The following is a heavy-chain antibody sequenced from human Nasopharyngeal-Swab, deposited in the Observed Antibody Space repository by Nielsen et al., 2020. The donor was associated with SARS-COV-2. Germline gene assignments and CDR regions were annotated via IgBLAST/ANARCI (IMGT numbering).Heavy chain of an antibody. CDR3: ARAGDLTAYYSYYMDV. Sequence: TRSLTCAVYGGSFSGYYWSWIRQPPGKGLEWIGEVNHSGSTHYNPSLKSRVTISVDTSNNQFSLKLSSVTAADTALYYCARAGDLTAYYSYYMDVWGNGTTVTVSS. CDR2: VNHSGST. J-gene: IGHJ6*03. D-gene: IGHD2-21*02. CDR1: GGSFSGYY. V-gene: IGHV4-34*01.